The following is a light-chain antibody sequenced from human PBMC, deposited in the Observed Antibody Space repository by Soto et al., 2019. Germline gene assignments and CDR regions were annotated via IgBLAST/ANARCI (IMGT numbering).Light chain of an antibody. CDR1: TTDVGTYNY. CDR3: SSYTNTGTLVL. V-gene: IGLV2-14*01. Sequence: QSVLTQPASVSGSPGQSITISCTGSTTDVGTYNYVSWYQHHPGKAPKLMIYEVNNRPSGISNRFSGSKSGNTASLTVSGLQAEDEADYYCSSYTNTGTLVLFGGGTKLTVL. J-gene: IGLJ2*01. CDR2: EVN.